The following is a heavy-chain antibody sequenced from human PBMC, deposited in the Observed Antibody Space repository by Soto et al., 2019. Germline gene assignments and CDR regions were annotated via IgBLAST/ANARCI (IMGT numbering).Heavy chain of an antibody. Sequence: GASVKVSCKASGGTFSSYAISWVRQAPGRGLEWMGGIIPIFGTANYAQKFQGRVTITADESTSTAYMELSSLRSEDTAVYYCARGGPDIVVVPAAIDVSYYYGMDVWGQGTTVTVSS. CDR3: ARGGPDIVVVPAAIDVSYYYGMDV. CDR1: GGTFSSYA. D-gene: IGHD2-2*01. CDR2: IIPIFGTA. J-gene: IGHJ6*02. V-gene: IGHV1-69*13.